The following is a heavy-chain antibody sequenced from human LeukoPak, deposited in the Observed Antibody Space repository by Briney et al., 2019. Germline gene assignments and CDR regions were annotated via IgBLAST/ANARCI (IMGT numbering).Heavy chain of an antibody. D-gene: IGHD2-2*01. V-gene: IGHV3-23*01. Sequence: PGGSLRLSCVASGFTFSSSVMSWVRQAPGKGLEWVSLISGSGGSTYYADSVKGRFTISRDNSKNTLYLQMNSLRAEDTAVYYCARSYCSSTSCYADYWGQGTLVTVSS. CDR2: ISGSGGST. CDR1: GFTFSSSV. J-gene: IGHJ4*02. CDR3: ARSYCSSTSCYADY.